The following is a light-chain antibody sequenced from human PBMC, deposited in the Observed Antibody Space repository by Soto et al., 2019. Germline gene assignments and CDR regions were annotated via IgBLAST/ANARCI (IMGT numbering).Light chain of an antibody. CDR2: KIN. J-gene: IGLJ3*02. V-gene: IGLV1-47*01. CDR1: NSNIGVNN. Sequence: QTVVTQPPSASGTPGQTVTISCAGSNSNIGVNNVYWYQQLPGTAPKLLIYKINQRPSGVPDRFSGSKSGTSASLAVSGLRSEDEADYYCAVWDDNLTGVVFGGGTKVTVL. CDR3: AVWDDNLTGVV.